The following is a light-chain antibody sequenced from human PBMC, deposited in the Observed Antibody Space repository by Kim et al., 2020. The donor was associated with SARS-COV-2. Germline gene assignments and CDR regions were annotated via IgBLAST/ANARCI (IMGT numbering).Light chain of an antibody. CDR2: GRN. V-gene: IGLV3-19*01. CDR3: KSRDSSGNVV. Sequence: SSELTQDPAVSVALGQTVRITCQGDSLRSYYASWYQQKPGQAPVLVIYGRNNRPSGLPDRFSGSTSGNTASLTITGALAEDEADYYCKSRDSSGNVVFGGGTQLTVL. CDR1: SLRSYY. J-gene: IGLJ2*01.